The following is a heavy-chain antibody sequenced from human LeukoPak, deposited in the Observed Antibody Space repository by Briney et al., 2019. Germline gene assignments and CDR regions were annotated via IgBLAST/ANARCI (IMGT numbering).Heavy chain of an antibody. CDR1: GFTFTSYG. CDR2: ITYDGYYK. V-gene: IGHV3-30*03. CDR3: TRDLSPVVRASPMGY. Sequence: PGTSLRPSCAASGFTFTSYGMHWVRQAPGKGLEWVALITYDGYYKYYSDSVKGRFTISSDTSKNTLYLQMNSLRAEDTAVYYCTRDLSPVVRASPMGYWGQGTLVTASS. J-gene: IGHJ4*02. D-gene: IGHD3-10*01.